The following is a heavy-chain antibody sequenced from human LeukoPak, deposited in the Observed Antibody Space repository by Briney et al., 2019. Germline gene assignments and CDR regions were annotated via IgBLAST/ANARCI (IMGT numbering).Heavy chain of an antibody. Sequence: PSETLSLTCTVSGGSISSYYWSWIRQPAGKGLEWIGRIYTSGSTNYNPSLKSRVTISIDTSKNQFSLKLSSVTAADTALYYCARERVIATTYDAFDIWGQGTMVTVSS. CDR3: ARERVIATTYDAFDI. CDR2: IYTSGST. D-gene: IGHD2-15*01. V-gene: IGHV4-4*07. CDR1: GGSISSYY. J-gene: IGHJ3*02.